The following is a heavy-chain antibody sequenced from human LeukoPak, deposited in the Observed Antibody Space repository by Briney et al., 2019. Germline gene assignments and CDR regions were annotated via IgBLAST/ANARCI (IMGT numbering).Heavy chain of an antibody. CDR1: GGSISSYY. Sequence: SETLSLTCTVSGGSISSYYWSWIRQPPGRGLEWIGYIYSSGSTNYNPSLKSRVTISVDTSKNQFSLKLSSVTAADTAVYYCARRRGAHTANALDIWGQGTMVTVSS. CDR2: IYSSGST. CDR3: ARRRGAHTANALDI. D-gene: IGHD3-10*01. V-gene: IGHV4-59*08. J-gene: IGHJ3*02.